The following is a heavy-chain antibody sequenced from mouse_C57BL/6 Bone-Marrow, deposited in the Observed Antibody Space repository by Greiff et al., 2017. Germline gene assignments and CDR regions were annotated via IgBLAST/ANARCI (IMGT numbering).Heavy chain of an antibody. CDR3: ARGDYGSSYYFDD. V-gene: IGHV5-4*03. D-gene: IGHD1-1*01. J-gene: IGHJ2*01. CDR2: ISDGGRYT. Sequence: EVKLMESGGGLVKPGGSLKLSCAASGFTFSSYAMSWVRQTPEKRLEWVATISDGGRYTYYPANVKGRFTISSDNAKNNLSLPMNHMQSGATAMYDCARGDYGSSYYFDDWGQGTTLTGSS. CDR1: GFTFSSYA.